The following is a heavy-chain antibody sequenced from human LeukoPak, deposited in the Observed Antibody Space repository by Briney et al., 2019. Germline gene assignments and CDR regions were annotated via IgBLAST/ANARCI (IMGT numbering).Heavy chain of an antibody. V-gene: IGHV1-2*02. CDR2: INPNSGGT. J-gene: IGHJ4*02. D-gene: IGHD6-13*01. CDR3: ARDFAVRAAAGPSDY. CDR1: GGTFSSYA. Sequence: GSSVKVSCKASGGTFSSYAISWVRQAPGQGLEWMGWINPNSGGTNYAQKFQGRVTMTRDTSISTAYMELSRLRSDDTAVYYCARDFAVRAAAGPSDYWGQGTLVTVSS.